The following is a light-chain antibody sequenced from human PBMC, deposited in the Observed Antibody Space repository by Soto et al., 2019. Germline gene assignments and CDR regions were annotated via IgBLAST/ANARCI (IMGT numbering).Light chain of an antibody. CDR2: SNS. Sequence: QSVLTQPPSASGTPGQRVTFSCSGSSSNIGGNTVSWFQHLPRTAPKLLIFSNSQRPSGVPDRFSGAKSGTSASLAISGLQSEDEANYYYATWDDGLSAYVFGTGTKLTVL. J-gene: IGLJ1*01. CDR1: SSNIGGNT. V-gene: IGLV1-44*01. CDR3: ATWDDGLSAYV.